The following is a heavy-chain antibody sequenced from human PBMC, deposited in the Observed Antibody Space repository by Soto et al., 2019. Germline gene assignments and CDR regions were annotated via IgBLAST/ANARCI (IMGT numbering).Heavy chain of an antibody. CDR2: IYYSGST. CDR1: GGSISSGDYY. V-gene: IGHV4-30-4*01. D-gene: IGHD1-26*01. Sequence: SETLSLTCTVSGGSISSGDYYWSWIRQPPGKGLEWIGYIYYSGSTYYNPSLKSRVTISVDTPKNQFSLKLSSVTAADTAVYYCAKGSGGYYYYGMDVWGQGTTVTVSS. J-gene: IGHJ6*02. CDR3: AKGSGGYYYYGMDV.